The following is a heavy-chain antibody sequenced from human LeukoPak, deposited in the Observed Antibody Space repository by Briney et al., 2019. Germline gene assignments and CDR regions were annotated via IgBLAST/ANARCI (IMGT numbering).Heavy chain of an antibody. J-gene: IGHJ3*02. CDR1: GFTFSSYE. D-gene: IGHD2-2*02. CDR3: ARMGFCSSTNCYNAFDI. V-gene: IGHV3-48*03. CDR2: ISSSGSTI. Sequence: GGSLRLSCAASGFTFSSYEMNWVRQAPGKGLEWVSYISSSGSTIYYADSVKGRFTISRDNSKTTLYLQMNSLGAEDTAVYYCARMGFCSSTNCYNAFDIWGQGTMVIVSS.